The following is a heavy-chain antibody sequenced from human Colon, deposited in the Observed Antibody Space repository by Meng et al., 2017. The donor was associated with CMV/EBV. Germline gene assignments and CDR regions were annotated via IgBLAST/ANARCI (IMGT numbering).Heavy chain of an antibody. J-gene: IGHJ4*02. D-gene: IGHD5-18*01. Sequence: QVQLHEARAGVVMPSQLLSLTCTLSGVSFSHYYWNWIRQPAGKGPEWIGSIYIRGGTNYNPSLKSRVTMSVDTSKNQFSLKLGSVTAADTAVYYCAVQPCYDGYCYFDYWGQGTLVTVSS. CDR3: AVQPCYDGYCYFDY. V-gene: IGHV4-4*07. CDR1: GVSFSHYY. CDR2: IYIRGGT.